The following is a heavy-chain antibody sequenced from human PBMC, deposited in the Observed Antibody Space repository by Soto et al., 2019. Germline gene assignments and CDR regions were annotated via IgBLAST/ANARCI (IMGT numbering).Heavy chain of an antibody. CDR3: ARWTGRSYDILTGPFFDY. CDR2: ISSSSSYI. CDR1: GFTFSSYS. Sequence: GGSLRLSCAASGFTFSSYSMNWVRQAPGKGLEWVSSISSSSSYIYYADSVKGRFTISRDNAKNSLYLQMNSLRAEDTAVYYCARWTGRSYDILTGPFFDYWGQGTLVTVSS. D-gene: IGHD3-9*01. J-gene: IGHJ4*02. V-gene: IGHV3-21*01.